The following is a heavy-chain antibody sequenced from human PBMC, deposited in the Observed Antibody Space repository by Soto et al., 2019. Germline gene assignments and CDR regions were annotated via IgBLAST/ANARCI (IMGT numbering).Heavy chain of an antibody. CDR1: GFTFSDYY. D-gene: IGHD4-4*01. J-gene: IGHJ6*02. V-gene: IGHV3-11*06. CDR3: ARYYSNYYYYGMDV. CDR2: ISSSSSYT. Sequence: GGSLRLSCAASGFTFSDYYMSWIRQAPGKGLEWVSYISSSSSYTNYADSVKGRFTISRDNAKNSLYLQMNSLRAEDTAVYYCARYYSNYYYYGMDVWGQGTTVTVSS.